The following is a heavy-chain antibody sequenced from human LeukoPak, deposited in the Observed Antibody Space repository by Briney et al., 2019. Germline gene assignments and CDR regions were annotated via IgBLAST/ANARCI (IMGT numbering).Heavy chain of an antibody. Sequence: ASVKVSCKASGYTFTSYAMHWVRQAPGQRLEWMGWINAGNGNTKYSQKFQGRVTITRDTSASTAYMELSSLRFEDTAVYYCASEAVAVIGSLGDYYYYGMDVWGQGTTVTVSS. CDR1: GYTFTSYA. J-gene: IGHJ6*02. D-gene: IGHD6-19*01. CDR3: ASEAVAVIGSLGDYYYYGMDV. V-gene: IGHV1-3*01. CDR2: INAGNGNT.